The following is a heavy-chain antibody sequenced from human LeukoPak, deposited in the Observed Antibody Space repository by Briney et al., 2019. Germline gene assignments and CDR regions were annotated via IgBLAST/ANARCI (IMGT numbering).Heavy chain of an antibody. J-gene: IGHJ4*02. D-gene: IGHD4-17*01. CDR1: GFTFSSYS. Sequence: GGSLRLSCAASGFTFSSYSMNWVRQAPGKGLEWVSAISGSGGSTYYADSVKGRFTISRDNSKNTLYLQMNSLRAEDTAVYYCAKQDYGASFDYWGQGTLVTVSS. CDR2: ISGSGGST. V-gene: IGHV3-23*01. CDR3: AKQDYGASFDY.